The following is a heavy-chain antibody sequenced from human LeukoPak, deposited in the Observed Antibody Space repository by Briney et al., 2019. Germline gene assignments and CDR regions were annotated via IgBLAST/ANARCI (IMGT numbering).Heavy chain of an antibody. V-gene: IGHV3-7*01. CDR1: GFTFGSYW. CDR3: ARDQGSGWYYYYYGMDV. J-gene: IGHJ6*02. D-gene: IGHD6-19*01. CDR2: IKQDGSEK. Sequence: GGSLRLSCAASGFTFGSYWMSWVRQAPGKGLEWVANIKQDGSEKYYVDSVKGRFTISRDNAKNSLYLQMNSLRAEDTAVYYCARDQGSGWYYYYYGMDVWGQGTTVTVSS.